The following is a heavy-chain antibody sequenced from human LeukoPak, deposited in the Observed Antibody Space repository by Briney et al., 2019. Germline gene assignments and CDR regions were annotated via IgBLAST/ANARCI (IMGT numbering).Heavy chain of an antibody. D-gene: IGHD1-20*01. V-gene: IGHV3-23*01. CDR2: ITPTGGTT. CDR3: AKHSFNWNDGEDY. Sequence: GGSLRLSCAASGFTFSNYGMNWVRQAPGKGLEWVSGITPTGGTTYYADPVKGRFTISRDNSKNTVFLQMNSLRAEDTAVYYCAKHSFNWNDGEDYWGQGTLVAVSS. CDR1: GFTFSNYG. J-gene: IGHJ4*02.